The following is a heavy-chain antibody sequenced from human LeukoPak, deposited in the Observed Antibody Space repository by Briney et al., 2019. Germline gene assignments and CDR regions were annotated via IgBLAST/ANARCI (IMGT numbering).Heavy chain of an antibody. J-gene: IGHJ4*02. CDR3: ARDDYDIPIDY. D-gene: IGHD3-9*01. CDR1: GYSISSGHY. V-gene: IGHV4-38-2*02. Sequence: SETLSLTCAVSGYSISSGHYWGWIRQPPGKGLEWIGSIYHSGSTYYNPSLKSRVTISVDTSKNQFSLKLSSVTAADTAVYYCARDDYDIPIDYWGQGTLVTVSS. CDR2: IYHSGST.